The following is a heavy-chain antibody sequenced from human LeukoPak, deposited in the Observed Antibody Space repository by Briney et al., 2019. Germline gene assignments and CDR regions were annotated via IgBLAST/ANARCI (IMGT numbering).Heavy chain of an antibody. V-gene: IGHV4-39*07. CDR3: ARAQQWLPFTY. J-gene: IGHJ4*02. Sequence: KPSETLSLTCTVSGGSISSSSYYWGWIRQPPGKGLEWIGSIYYSGSTYYNPSLKSRVTISVDTSKNQFSLKLTSVTAADTAVYYCARAQQWLPFTYWGQGTLVTVSP. CDR1: GGSISSSSYY. D-gene: IGHD6-19*01. CDR2: IYYSGST.